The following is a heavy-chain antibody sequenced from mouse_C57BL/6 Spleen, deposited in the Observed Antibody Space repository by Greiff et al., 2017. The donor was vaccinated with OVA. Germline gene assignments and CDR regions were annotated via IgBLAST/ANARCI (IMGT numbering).Heavy chain of an antibody. CDR1: GYTFTSYW. CDR3: ATFITTVVADFDY. Sequence: VQLQQPGAELVKPGASVKVSCKASGYTFTSYWMHWVKQRPGQGLEWIGRIHPSDSDTNYNQKFKGKATLTVDKSSSTAYMQLSSLTSEDSAVYYCATFITTVVADFDYWGQGTTLTVSS. CDR2: IHPSDSDT. D-gene: IGHD1-1*01. J-gene: IGHJ2*01. V-gene: IGHV1-74*01.